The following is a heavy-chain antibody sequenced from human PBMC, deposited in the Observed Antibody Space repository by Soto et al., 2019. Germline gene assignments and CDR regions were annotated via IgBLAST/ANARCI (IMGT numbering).Heavy chain of an antibody. D-gene: IGHD3-3*01. CDR1: GGSISSSSYY. J-gene: IGHJ4*02. Sequence: QLQLQESGPGLVKPSETLSLTCTVSGGSISSSSYYWGWIRQPPGKGLEWIGSIYYSGSTYYNPSLKSRVTISVDTSKNQFSLKLSSVTAADTAVYYCARVSWSGYWVDYWGQGTLVTVSS. V-gene: IGHV4-39*01. CDR2: IYYSGST. CDR3: ARVSWSGYWVDY.